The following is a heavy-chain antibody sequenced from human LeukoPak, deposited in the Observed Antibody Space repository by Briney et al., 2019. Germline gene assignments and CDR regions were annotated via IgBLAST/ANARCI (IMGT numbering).Heavy chain of an antibody. CDR2: IYYTGNT. Sequence: TSETLSLTCTVSGDSITSGSYYWGWIRQPPGRGLEWIGSIYYTGNTYYNPSLKSRVTISVDTSNNEFSLRLTSVTAADTAVYYCASTYDRSGYYQYYFDYWGRGTLVTVSS. V-gene: IGHV4-39*07. CDR1: GDSITSGSYY. CDR3: ASTYDRSGYYQYYFDY. D-gene: IGHD3-22*01. J-gene: IGHJ4*02.